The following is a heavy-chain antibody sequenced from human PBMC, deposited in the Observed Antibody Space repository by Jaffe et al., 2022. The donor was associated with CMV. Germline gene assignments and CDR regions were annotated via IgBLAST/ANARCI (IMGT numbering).Heavy chain of an antibody. J-gene: IGHJ4*02. CDR2: ISGSGGST. CDR3: AKDYRSPNYYDYVWGSYREGDY. CDR1: GFTFSSYA. D-gene: IGHD3-16*02. V-gene: IGHV3-23*04. Sequence: EVQLVESGGGLVQPGGSLRLSCAASGFTFSSYAMSWVRQAPGKGLEWVSAISGSGGSTYYADSVKGRFTISRDNSKNTLYLQMNSLRAEDTAVYYCAKDYRSPNYYDYVWGSYREGDYWGQGTLVTVSS.